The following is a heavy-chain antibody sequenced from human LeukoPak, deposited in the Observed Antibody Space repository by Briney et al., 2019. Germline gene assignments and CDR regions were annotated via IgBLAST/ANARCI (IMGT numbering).Heavy chain of an antibody. V-gene: IGHV4-34*01. CDR3: ARGGRSGYYFYYYYGMDV. J-gene: IGHJ6*02. D-gene: IGHD3-22*01. CDR2: INHSGST. Sequence: SETLSLTCAVYGGSFSGYYWSWIRQPPGKGLEWIGEINHSGSTNYNPSLKSRVTISVDTSKNQFSLKLSSVTAADTAVYYCARGGRSGYYFYYYYGMDVWGQGTTVTVSS. CDR1: GGSFSGYY.